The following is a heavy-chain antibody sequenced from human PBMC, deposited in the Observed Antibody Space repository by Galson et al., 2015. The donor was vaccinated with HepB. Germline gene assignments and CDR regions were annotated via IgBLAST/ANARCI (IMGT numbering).Heavy chain of an antibody. D-gene: IGHD6-13*01. CDR1: GFTFSSYA. V-gene: IGHV3-30-3*01. Sequence: SLRLSCAASGFTFSSYAMHWVRQAPGKGLEWVALISYDGSNKYYADSVKGRFTISRDKSKNTLYLQMNSLRAEDTAVYYCARECLSSSIYYFDYWGQGTLITVSS. CDR3: ARECLSSSIYYFDY. J-gene: IGHJ4*02. CDR2: ISYDGSNK.